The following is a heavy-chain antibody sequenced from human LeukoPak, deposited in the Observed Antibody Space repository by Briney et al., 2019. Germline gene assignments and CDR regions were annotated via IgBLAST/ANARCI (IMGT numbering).Heavy chain of an antibody. J-gene: IGHJ4*02. Sequence: SGPTLVNPPQTLTLTCTFSGFSLSTSGVGVGWIRQPPGKALEWLALIYWDDDKRYSPSLKTRLTITKDTSKNQVVLTMTNVDPVDTASYYRAHTKYWGSGSSFDSWGQGTLVTVSS. CDR1: GFSLSTSGVG. CDR3: AHTKYWGSGSSFDS. CDR2: IYWDDDK. V-gene: IGHV2-5*02. D-gene: IGHD3-10*01.